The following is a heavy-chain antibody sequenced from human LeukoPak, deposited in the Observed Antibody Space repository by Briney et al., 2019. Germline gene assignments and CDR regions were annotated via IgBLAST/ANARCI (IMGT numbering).Heavy chain of an antibody. CDR3: AKGYYYDSSGYYQPDAFDI. V-gene: IGHV3-9*01. D-gene: IGHD3-22*01. J-gene: IGHJ3*02. Sequence: GGSLRLSCAASGFTFADYAMHWVRQAPGKGLEWVSGISWNSGSIGYADSVKGRFTISRDNAKNSLYLQMNSLRAEDTALYYCAKGYYYDSSGYYQPDAFDIWGQGTMVTVSS. CDR1: GFTFADYA. CDR2: ISWNSGSI.